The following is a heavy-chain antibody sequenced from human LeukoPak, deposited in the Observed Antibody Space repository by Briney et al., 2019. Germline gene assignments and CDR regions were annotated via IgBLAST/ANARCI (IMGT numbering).Heavy chain of an antibody. D-gene: IGHD4-17*01. J-gene: IGHJ3*02. CDR3: ARSRRDGDYLFNAFDI. V-gene: IGHV3-21*01. CDR1: GFSFSSYN. CDR2: LSTSSSYI. Sequence: GGSLRLSCAASGFSFSSYNLNWVRQAPGKGLEGVSSLSTSSSYIYYADSVKGRFTVSRDNARNSLELQMNSLRAEDTAVYYCARSRRDGDYLFNAFDIWGQGTMVTVSS.